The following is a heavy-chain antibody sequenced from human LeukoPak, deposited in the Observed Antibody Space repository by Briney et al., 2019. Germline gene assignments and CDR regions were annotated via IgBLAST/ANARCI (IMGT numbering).Heavy chain of an antibody. V-gene: IGHV3-33*01. D-gene: IGHD3-22*01. Sequence: EGSLRLSCAASGFTFSSYGMHWVRQAPGKGLEWVAVIWYDGSNKYYADSVKGRFTISRDNSKNTLYLQMNSLRAEDTAVYYCARGARYYDSSGYSISDYWGQGTLVTVFS. CDR1: GFTFSSYG. CDR3: ARGARYYDSSGYSISDY. CDR2: IWYDGSNK. J-gene: IGHJ4*02.